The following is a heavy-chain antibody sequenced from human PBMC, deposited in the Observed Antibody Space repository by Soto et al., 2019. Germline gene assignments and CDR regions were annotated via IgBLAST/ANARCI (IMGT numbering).Heavy chain of an antibody. CDR2: IIPIFGTA. V-gene: IGHV1-69*01. D-gene: IGHD2-21*02. J-gene: IGHJ4*02. CDR3: FSRQRGQPLLDY. Sequence: QVQLVQSGAEVKKPGSSVKVSCKASGGTFSSYAISWVRQAPGQGLEWMGGIIPIFGTANYAQKFQGRVTITADEPTSTAYMELSSLRYEDTAVYYCFSRQRGQPLLDYWGQGTLVTVSS. CDR1: GGTFSSYA.